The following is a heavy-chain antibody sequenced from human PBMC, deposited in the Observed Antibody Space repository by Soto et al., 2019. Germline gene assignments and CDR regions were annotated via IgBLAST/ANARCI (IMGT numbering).Heavy chain of an antibody. CDR2: ISDDGDKR. CDR3: AKARVRIVGANSFDY. J-gene: IGHJ4*02. D-gene: IGHD1-26*01. Sequence: GGSLRLSCVGSGFTFSNYGMHWVRQPPGKGLEWVALISDDGDKRYYADSVRGRLIISRDNSKDTLYLQMNSLGPDDTAVYFCAKARVRIVGANSFDYWGQGTLVTVSS. V-gene: IGHV3-30*18. CDR1: GFTFSNYG.